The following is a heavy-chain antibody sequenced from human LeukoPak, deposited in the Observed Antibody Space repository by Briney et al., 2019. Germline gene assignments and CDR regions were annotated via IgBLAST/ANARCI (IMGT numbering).Heavy chain of an antibody. J-gene: IGHJ6*03. CDR3: ARDRTGQQLISRKQYYYMDV. CDR2: IKQDGSEK. Sequence: PSETLSLTCSVSGDSISTSSYYWDWIRQPPGKGLEWVANIKQDGSEKYYVDSVKGRFTISRDNAKNSLYLQMNSLRAEDTAVYYCARDRTGQQLISRKQYYYMDVWGKGTTVTISS. CDR1: GDSISTSSYY. V-gene: IGHV3-7*01. D-gene: IGHD6-13*01.